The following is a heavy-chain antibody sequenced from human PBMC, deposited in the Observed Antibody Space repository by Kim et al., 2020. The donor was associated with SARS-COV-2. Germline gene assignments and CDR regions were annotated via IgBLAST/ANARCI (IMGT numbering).Heavy chain of an antibody. Sequence: SETLSLTCAVSGGSITSSYWWSWVRQSPGKGLEWIGAIYHSGTTNYNPSLSSRVTISVDKSKNQFSLRLSSVTAADTAVSYCARDGYIDFDCWGQGTLVT. D-gene: IGHD5-12*01. CDR1: GGSITSSYW. V-gene: IGHV4-4*02. J-gene: IGHJ4*02. CDR2: IYHSGTT. CDR3: ARDGYIDFDC.